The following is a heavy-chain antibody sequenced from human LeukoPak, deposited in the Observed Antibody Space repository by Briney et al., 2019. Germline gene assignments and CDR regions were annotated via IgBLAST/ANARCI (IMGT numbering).Heavy chain of an antibody. D-gene: IGHD6-19*01. CDR2: ISSSSSYI. J-gene: IGHJ4*02. V-gene: IGHV3-21*01. Sequence: GGSLRLSCAASGFTFSSYSMNWVRQAPGKGLEWVSSISSSSSYIYYADSVKGRFIISRDNAKNSLYLQMNSLRAEDTAVYYCARSAESSGWDYFDYWGQGTLVTVSS. CDR1: GFTFSSYS. CDR3: ARSAESSGWDYFDY.